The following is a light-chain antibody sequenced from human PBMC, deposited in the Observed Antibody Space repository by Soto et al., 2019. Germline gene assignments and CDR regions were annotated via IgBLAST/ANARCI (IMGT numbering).Light chain of an antibody. CDR3: QQRRSWPLT. V-gene: IGKV3-11*01. CDR1: QSFSSY. Sequence: EIVLTQSPATLSLSPGERATLSCRASQSFSSYLAWYQQKPGQAPRLLIYDASNRATGIPARFSGSGSGTDFTLTISSLEPEDFALYYCQQRRSWPLTFGGGTKVEIK. CDR2: DAS. J-gene: IGKJ4*01.